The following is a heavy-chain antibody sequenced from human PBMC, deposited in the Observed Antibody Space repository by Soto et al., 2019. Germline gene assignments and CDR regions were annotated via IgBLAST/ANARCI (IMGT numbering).Heavy chain of an antibody. J-gene: IGHJ6*02. CDR3: ARGGITGTTVYYYYGMDV. V-gene: IGHV4-34*01. Sequence: SETLSLTCAVYGGSFSGYYWSWIRQPPGKGLEWIGEINHSGSANYNPSLKSRVTISVDTSKNQFSLKLSSVTAADTAVYYCARGGITGTTVYYYYGMDVWGQGTTVTVSS. D-gene: IGHD1-7*01. CDR1: GGSFSGYY. CDR2: INHSGSA.